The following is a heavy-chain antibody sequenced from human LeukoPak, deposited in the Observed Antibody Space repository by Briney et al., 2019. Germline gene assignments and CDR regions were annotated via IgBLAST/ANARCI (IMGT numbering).Heavy chain of an antibody. D-gene: IGHD6-13*01. CDR3: ARDRYSGYSSTYFDY. CDR2: INAGNGDT. Sequence: ASVKGSCKASGHTFTSYSMHWVRQAPGQRLSCMGWINAGNGDTKYSQKFQGRVSITRDTSASTAYMELSSLRSEDTAVYYCARDRYSGYSSTYFDYWGQGTLVTVSS. CDR1: GHTFTSYS. V-gene: IGHV1-3*01. J-gene: IGHJ4*02.